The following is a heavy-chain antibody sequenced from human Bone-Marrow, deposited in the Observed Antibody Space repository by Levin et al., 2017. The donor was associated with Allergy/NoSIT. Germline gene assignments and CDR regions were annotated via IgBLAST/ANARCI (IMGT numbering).Heavy chain of an antibody. Sequence: PSETLSLTCTVSGGSISSYYWSWIRQPAGKGLEWIGRIYTSGSTNYNPSLKSRVTMSVDTSKNQFSLKLSSVTAADTAVYYCARGYCSSTSCYENGMDVWGQGTTVTVSS. CDR2: IYTSGST. V-gene: IGHV4-4*07. J-gene: IGHJ6*02. CDR3: ARGYCSSTSCYENGMDV. CDR1: GGSISSYY. D-gene: IGHD2-2*01.